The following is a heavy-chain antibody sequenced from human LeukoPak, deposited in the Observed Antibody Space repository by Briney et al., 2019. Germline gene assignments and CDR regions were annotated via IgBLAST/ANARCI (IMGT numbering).Heavy chain of an antibody. V-gene: IGHV4-39*07. CDR1: GGSISSSSYY. J-gene: IGHJ3*02. D-gene: IGHD5-24*01. CDR2: INHSGST. Sequence: SETLSLTCTVSGGSISSSSYYWIWIRQPPGKGLEWIGEINHSGSTNYNPSLKSRVTISVDTSKNQLSLKLISVTAADTAVYYCASYGYNTDAFDIWGQGTMVTVSS. CDR3: ASYGYNTDAFDI.